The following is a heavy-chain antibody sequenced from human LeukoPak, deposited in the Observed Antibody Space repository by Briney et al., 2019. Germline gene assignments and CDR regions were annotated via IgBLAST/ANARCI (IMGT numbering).Heavy chain of an antibody. CDR1: GYSISSGYY. Sequence: SETLSLTCTVSGYSISSGYYWGWIRQPPGKGLEWSGSIYHSGSTYYNPSLTSRVTISVDTSKNQCALKLSSVTAADTAVYYCARRGYYYYYYMDVWGKGTTVTISS. J-gene: IGHJ6*03. V-gene: IGHV4-38-2*02. CDR3: ARRGYYYYYYMDV. D-gene: IGHD3-10*01. CDR2: IYHSGST.